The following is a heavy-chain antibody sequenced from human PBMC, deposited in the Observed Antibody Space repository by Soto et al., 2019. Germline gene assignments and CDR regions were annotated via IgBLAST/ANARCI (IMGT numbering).Heavy chain of an antibody. D-gene: IGHD2-2*01. J-gene: IGHJ6*01. V-gene: IGHV1-2*02. CDR1: GYTFTGYY. CDR2: INPNSGGT. Sequence: ASVKVSCKASGYTFTGYYMHWVRQAPGQGLEWMGWINPNSGGTNYAQKFRGRVTMTRDTSISTAYMELSRLRSDDTAVYYCASCNSWVVCYYGMEVWGQGTTVSVSS. CDR3: ASCNSWVVCYYGMEV.